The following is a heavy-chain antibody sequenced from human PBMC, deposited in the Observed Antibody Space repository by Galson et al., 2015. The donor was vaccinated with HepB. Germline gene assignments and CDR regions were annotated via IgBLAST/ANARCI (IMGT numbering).Heavy chain of an antibody. CDR3: AKAGSSQTGYGMDV. CDR2: ISYDGSNK. CDR1: GFTFSSYG. J-gene: IGHJ6*02. Sequence: SLRLSCAASGFTFSSYGMHWVRQAPGKGLEWVAVISYDGSNKYYADSVKGRFTISRDNSKNTLYLQMNSLRAEDTAVYYCAKAGSSQTGYGMDVWGQGTTVTVSS. D-gene: IGHD1-26*01. V-gene: IGHV3-30*18.